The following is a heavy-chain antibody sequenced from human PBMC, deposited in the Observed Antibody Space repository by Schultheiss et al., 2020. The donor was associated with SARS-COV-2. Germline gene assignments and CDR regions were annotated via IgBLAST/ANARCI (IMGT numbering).Heavy chain of an antibody. D-gene: IGHD3-10*01. J-gene: IGHJ3*02. CDR1: GGSVSSSSYY. Sequence: SETLSLTCTVSGGSVSSSSYYWAWIRQTPGKGLEWIGSIYYTGSTYYNPSLKSRVIISIDTSKNHFSLKMNSVTAADTAVYYCARDQGEYSTVAAFEIWGQGTMVTVSS. V-gene: IGHV4-39*07. CDR2: IYYTGST. CDR3: ARDQGEYSTVAAFEI.